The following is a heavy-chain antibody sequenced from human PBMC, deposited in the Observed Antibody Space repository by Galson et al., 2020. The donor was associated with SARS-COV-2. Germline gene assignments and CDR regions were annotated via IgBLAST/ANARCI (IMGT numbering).Heavy chain of an antibody. CDR2: IFAGGAT. Sequence: GGSLRLSCVASGFTVPHNYMSWVRQAPGKGLEWVSVIFAGGATYYADSVEGRFTISRHSFKNTLYLQMNSLRADDTAMYYCARVVYSSGWRWGQGTLVTVSS. V-gene: IGHV3-53*04. D-gene: IGHD6-19*01. J-gene: IGHJ4*02. CDR3: ARVVYSSGWR. CDR1: GFTVPHNY.